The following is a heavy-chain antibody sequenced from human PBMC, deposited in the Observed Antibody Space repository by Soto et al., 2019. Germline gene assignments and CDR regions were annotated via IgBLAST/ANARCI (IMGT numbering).Heavy chain of an antibody. CDR2: IYPGDSDT. D-gene: IGHD3-16*01. CDR1: GYSFTSYW. V-gene: IGHV5-51*01. J-gene: IGHJ6*02. Sequence: PGESLKISCKGSGYSFTSYWIGWVRQMPGKGLEWMGIIYPGDSDTRYSPSFQGQVTISADKSISTAYLQWSSLKASDTAMYYCARRVFGKTHPDYYYYYGMDVWGQGTTVTVS. CDR3: ARRVFGKTHPDYYYYYGMDV.